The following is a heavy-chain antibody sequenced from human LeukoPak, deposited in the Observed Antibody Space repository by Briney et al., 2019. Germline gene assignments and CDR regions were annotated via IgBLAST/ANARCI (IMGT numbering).Heavy chain of an antibody. D-gene: IGHD3-10*02. V-gene: IGHV3-30*04. CDR3: AKDADSPYVY. CDR2: ISYDGSNK. Sequence: GRSLRLSCAASGFTFSSYAMHWVRQAPGKGLEWVAVISYDGSNKYYADSVKGRFTISRDNTKNTLYLQMNSLRAEDTAVYYCAKDADSPYVYWGQGTLVTVSS. J-gene: IGHJ4*02. CDR1: GFTFSSYA.